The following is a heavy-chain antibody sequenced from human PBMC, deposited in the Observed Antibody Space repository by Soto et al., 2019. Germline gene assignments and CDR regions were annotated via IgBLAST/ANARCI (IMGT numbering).Heavy chain of an antibody. D-gene: IGHD1-26*01. Sequence: QVQLVESGGGVVQPGRSLRLSCAASGFTFSSFGMHWVRQAPGKGLEWVALISYDGNNKYSADSVKGRFTISRDNSKNTLYQQMNSLRSEDTAVYYCSKQQVGATDYYYYGMDVWGQGTTVTVSS. V-gene: IGHV3-30*18. CDR1: GFTFSSFG. CDR3: SKQQVGATDYYYYGMDV. J-gene: IGHJ6*02. CDR2: ISYDGNNK.